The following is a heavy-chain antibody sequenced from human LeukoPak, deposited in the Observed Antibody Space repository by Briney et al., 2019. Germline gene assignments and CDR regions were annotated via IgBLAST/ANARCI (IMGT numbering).Heavy chain of an antibody. Sequence: GGSLTLTCAASGCTFSGYSMNWVRQAPAKGPAWVSTISGSGDATYYAQSVKGRFTISRDNSKNTVYVQMNSLRAEDTAVYYCAKDRQSRGSLGFDYWGQGGLVIDSS. V-gene: IGHV3-23*01. CDR1: GCTFSGYS. D-gene: IGHD3-22*01. CDR3: AKDRQSRGSLGFDY. CDR2: ISGSGDAT. J-gene: IGHJ4*02.